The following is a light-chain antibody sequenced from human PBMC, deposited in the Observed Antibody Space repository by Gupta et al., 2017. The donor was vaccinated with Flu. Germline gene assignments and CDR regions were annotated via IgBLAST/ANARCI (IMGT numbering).Light chain of an antibody. Sequence: EIVMTQSPATLSVSPGERATLSCRASQSISSNLAWYQQKPGQAPRLLIYGASTRATGVPARFSGSGSETEFALTISSLQSEDFAVYYCQQDKDWPRTFGQGTKVEI. CDR3: QQDKDWPRT. CDR1: QSISSN. V-gene: IGKV3-15*01. J-gene: IGKJ1*01. CDR2: GAS.